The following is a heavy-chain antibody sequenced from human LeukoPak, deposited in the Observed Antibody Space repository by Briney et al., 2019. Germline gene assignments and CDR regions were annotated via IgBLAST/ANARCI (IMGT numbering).Heavy chain of an antibody. CDR2: INHSGST. CDR1: GGSFSGYY. Sequence: SETLSLTCAVYGGSFSGYYWSWIRQPPGKGLEWIGEINHSGSTNYNPSLKSRVTISVDTSKNQFSLKLSSVTAADTAVYYCARERRSSSPGTLYYYYYMDVWGKGTTVTVSS. CDR3: ARERRSSSPGTLYYYYYMDV. J-gene: IGHJ6*03. D-gene: IGHD6-6*01. V-gene: IGHV4-34*01.